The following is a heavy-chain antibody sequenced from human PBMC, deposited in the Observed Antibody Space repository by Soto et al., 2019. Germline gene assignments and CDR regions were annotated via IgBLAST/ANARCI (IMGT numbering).Heavy chain of an antibody. CDR3: ARRLGTLGAGSPQFPHYYFYYYMDV. J-gene: IGHJ6*03. CDR2: ISAYNGNT. Sequence: QVQLVQSGAEVKKPGASVKVSCKASGYTFTSYGISWVRQAPGQGLEWMGWISAYNGNTNYAQKLQGRVTMTTDTSPSTAYMELRSLRSDDTAVYYCARRLGTLGAGSPQFPHYYFYYYMDVWGTGNTVTDSS. V-gene: IGHV1-18*01. CDR1: GYTFTSYG. D-gene: IGHD1-7*01.